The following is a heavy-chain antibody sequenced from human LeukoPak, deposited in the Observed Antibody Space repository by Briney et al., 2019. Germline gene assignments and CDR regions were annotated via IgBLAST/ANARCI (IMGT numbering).Heavy chain of an antibody. Sequence: PGGSLRLSCAASGFTFDDYAMHWVRQVPGQGLKWVSGISWSSTNMVYADSVKGRFTISRDNAKNSLYLEVSSLRAEDTAVFYCARTLGPLRRGFGFDIWGQGTMVTVSS. CDR1: GFTFDDYA. J-gene: IGHJ3*02. CDR2: ISWSSTNM. V-gene: IGHV3-9*01. D-gene: IGHD3-22*01. CDR3: ARTLGPLRRGFGFDI.